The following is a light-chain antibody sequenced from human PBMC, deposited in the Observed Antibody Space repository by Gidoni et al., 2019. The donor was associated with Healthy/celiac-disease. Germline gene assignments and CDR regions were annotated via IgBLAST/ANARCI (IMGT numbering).Light chain of an antibody. J-gene: IGKJ2*01. Sequence: EIVLTQSPGTLSLSPGEIATLSCRSSQSVSSIYLAWYQQKPGQAPRLLIYGASSRATGIPDRFSGSGSGTDFTLTMSRLETEDFAVYYCKQYGSSPGYTFGQXTKLEIK. CDR1: QSVSSIY. V-gene: IGKV3-20*01. CDR2: GAS. CDR3: KQYGSSPGYT.